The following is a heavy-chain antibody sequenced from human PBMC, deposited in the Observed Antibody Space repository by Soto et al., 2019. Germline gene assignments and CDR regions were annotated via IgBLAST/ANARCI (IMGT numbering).Heavy chain of an antibody. D-gene: IGHD5-12*01. CDR2: VSSDGERK. CDR3: AKVERSGRGPPFSCHI. V-gene: IGHV3-30*18. J-gene: IGHJ3*02. Sequence: GGSLRLSCSASGFSFSDYAMHWVRQPPGKGLERVATVSSDGERKYYVMSVKCRFAISKDISMCTLLLQMDTLGPDDTVIYYCAKVERSGRGPPFSCHIWGQGTMVTVSS. CDR1: GFSFSDYA.